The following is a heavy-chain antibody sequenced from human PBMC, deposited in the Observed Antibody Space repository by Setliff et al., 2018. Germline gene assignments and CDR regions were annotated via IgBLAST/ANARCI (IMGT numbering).Heavy chain of an antibody. D-gene: IGHD3-9*01. V-gene: IGHV3-74*01. CDR2: IDSDGSVT. CDR3: AKDISRTGYYYFDY. J-gene: IGHJ4*02. Sequence: PGGSLRLSCAASGFTFSNYWMHWVRQAPGKGLVWVSRIDSDGSVTNYADSVKGRFTISRDNAKDTLYLQMNSLRAEDTAVYYCAKDISRTGYYYFDYWGRGTLVTVSS. CDR1: GFTFSNYW.